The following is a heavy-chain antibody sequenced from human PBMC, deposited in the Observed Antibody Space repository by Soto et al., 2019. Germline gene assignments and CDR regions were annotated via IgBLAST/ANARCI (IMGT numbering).Heavy chain of an antibody. D-gene: IGHD6-19*01. V-gene: IGHV4-4*02. J-gene: IGHJ4*01. CDR3: ARVHVMVVAGSTFDY. CDR2: IYHSGST. Sequence: PSETLSLTCAVSGGSISSSNWWSWVRQPPGKGLEWIGEIYHSGSTNYNPSLKSRVTISVDTSNNQFSLKLTSVTAADTAVYYCARVHVMVVAGSTFDYWGHGTLVTVS. CDR1: GGSISSSNW.